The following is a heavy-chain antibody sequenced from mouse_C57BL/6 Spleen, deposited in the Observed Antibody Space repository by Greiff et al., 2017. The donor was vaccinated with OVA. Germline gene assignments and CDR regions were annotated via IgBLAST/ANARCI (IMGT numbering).Heavy chain of an antibody. D-gene: IGHD1-1*01. CDR1: GYAFSSSW. V-gene: IGHV1-82*01. J-gene: IGHJ1*03. CDR3: ARGDLYYYGSSLWYFDV. Sequence: VKLQQSGPELVKPGASVKISCKASGYAFSSSWMNWVKQRPGKGLEWIGRIYPGDGDTNYNGKFKGKATLTADKSSSTAYMQLSSLTSEDSAVYFCARGDLYYYGSSLWYFDVWGTGTTVTVSS. CDR2: IYPGDGDT.